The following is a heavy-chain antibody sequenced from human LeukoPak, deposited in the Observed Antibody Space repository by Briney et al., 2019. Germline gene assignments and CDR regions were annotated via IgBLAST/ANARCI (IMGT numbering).Heavy chain of an antibody. Sequence: ASVTVSFKASGYTFTSYGISWVRQAPGQGREWMGWISAYNGNTNYAQKLQGRVTMTTDTSTSTAHMELRSLRSDDTAVYYCASESDYGTPGGYWGQGTLVTVSS. CDR3: ASESDYGTPGGY. J-gene: IGHJ4*02. D-gene: IGHD4-17*01. CDR1: GYTFTSYG. V-gene: IGHV1-18*01. CDR2: ISAYNGNT.